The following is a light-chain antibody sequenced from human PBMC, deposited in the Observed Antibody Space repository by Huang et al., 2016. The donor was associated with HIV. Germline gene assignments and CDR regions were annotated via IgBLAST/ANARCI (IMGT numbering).Light chain of an antibody. V-gene: IGKV3D-15*01. CDR2: DAS. CDR1: QSVNSN. Sequence: ETVMTQSPGTLSVSPVERVTLSCRASQSVNSNLAWYQQKPGQAPRLLIYDASTRATGIPARFRGSGSGTDFTLTINSLQSEDFAIYYCQQYNDWPITFGPGTKVDIK. CDR3: QQYNDWPIT. J-gene: IGKJ3*01.